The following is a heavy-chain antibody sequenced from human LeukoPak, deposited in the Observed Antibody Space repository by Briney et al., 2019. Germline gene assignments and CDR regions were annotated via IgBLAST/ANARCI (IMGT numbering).Heavy chain of an antibody. CDR1: GFTVSSNY. Sequence: TGGSLRLSCAASGFTVSSNYMSWVRQAPGKGLEWVSIIYSGGSTYYADSVKGRFTISRDNSKNTLYLQMNSLRAEDTAVYYCAKDLSRAVAADWFDPWDQGSLVTVSS. J-gene: IGHJ5*02. D-gene: IGHD6-19*01. CDR2: IYSGGST. V-gene: IGHV3-53*01. CDR3: AKDLSRAVAADWFDP.